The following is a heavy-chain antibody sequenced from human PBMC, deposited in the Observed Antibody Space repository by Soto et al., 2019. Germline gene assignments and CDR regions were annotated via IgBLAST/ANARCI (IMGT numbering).Heavy chain of an antibody. CDR2: IVPIYRTA. Sequence: QVQLVQSGAEVNKPGSSVKVSCKASGGTFSSYRINWVRQAPGQGLEWLGGIVPIYRTADYAQKFQGRVTITADESARTSYMALRSLKSQNTAVYYCVRDSGAKLSSSWGQGTLVTVSS. CDR1: GGTFSSYR. D-gene: IGHD6-13*01. V-gene: IGHV1-69*01. J-gene: IGHJ4*02. CDR3: VRDSGAKLSSS.